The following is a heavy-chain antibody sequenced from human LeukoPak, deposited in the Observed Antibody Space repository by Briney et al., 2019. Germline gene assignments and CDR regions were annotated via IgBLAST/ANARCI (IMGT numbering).Heavy chain of an antibody. CDR3: ERLVVVAASGYYYYYMDV. J-gene: IGHJ6*03. CDR1: GGSISIYY. Sequence: SETLSLTCTVSGGSISIYYWSWIRQPPGKGLEWIGYIYYSGSTNYNPSLKSRVTISVDTSKNQFSLTLSSVTAADTAVYYCERLVVVAASGYYYYYMDVWGKGTTVTVSS. V-gene: IGHV4-59*01. CDR2: IYYSGST. D-gene: IGHD2-15*01.